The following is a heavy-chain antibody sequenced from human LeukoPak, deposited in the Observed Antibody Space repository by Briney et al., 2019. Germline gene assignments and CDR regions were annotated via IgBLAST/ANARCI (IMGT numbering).Heavy chain of an antibody. CDR1: GYTFTSYG. D-gene: IGHD6-6*01. J-gene: IGHJ6*03. CDR2: ISAYNGNT. Sequence: ASVKVSCKASGYTFTSYGISWVRQAPGQGLEWMGWISAYNGNTNYAQKLQGRVTMTTDTSTSTAYMELRSLRSDDTAVYYCARDHRGWYSSSSNNGYYYYYYMDVWGKGTTVTVSS. V-gene: IGHV1-18*01. CDR3: ARDHRGWYSSSSNNGYYYYYYMDV.